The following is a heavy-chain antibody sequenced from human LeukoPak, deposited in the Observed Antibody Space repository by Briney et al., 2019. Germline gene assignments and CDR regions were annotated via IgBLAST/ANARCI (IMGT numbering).Heavy chain of an antibody. V-gene: IGHV3-48*01. J-gene: IGHJ3*02. D-gene: IGHD1-26*01. Sequence: HPGGSLRLSCAASGFTFSSYAMSWVRQAPGKGLEWVSYISSSSSTIYYADSVKGRFTISRDNAKNSLYLQMNSLRAEDTAVYYCAKSLLTTASGTGRAFDIWGQGTMVTVSA. CDR1: GFTFSSYA. CDR3: AKSLLTTASGTGRAFDI. CDR2: ISSSSSTI.